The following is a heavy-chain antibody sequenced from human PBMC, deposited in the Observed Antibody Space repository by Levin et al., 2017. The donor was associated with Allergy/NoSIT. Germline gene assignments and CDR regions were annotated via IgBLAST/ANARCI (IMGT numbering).Heavy chain of an antibody. J-gene: IGHJ4*02. Sequence: GGSLRLSCTSSGFTFSSYAMSWVRQAPGKGLVWVSAISASGDSTYYADSVKGRFTISRDNSKNTLYLQMNSLRAEDTAVYYCAKDPYSGDDHRLDDWGRGTLVSVSS. CDR1: GFTFSSYA. CDR2: ISASGDST. CDR3: AKDPYSGDDHRLDD. D-gene: IGHD5-12*01. V-gene: IGHV3-23*01.